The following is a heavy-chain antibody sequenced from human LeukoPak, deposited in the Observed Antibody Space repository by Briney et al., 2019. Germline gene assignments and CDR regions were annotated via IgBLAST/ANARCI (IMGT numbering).Heavy chain of an antibody. CDR3: ARGLRGIAAAAGKNWFDP. CDR2: INHSGST. CDR1: GGSFSGYY. D-gene: IGHD6-13*01. V-gene: IGHV4-34*01. J-gene: IGHJ5*02. Sequence: SETLSLTCAVYGGSFSGYYWSWTRQPPGKGLEWIGEINHSGSTNYNPSLKSRVTISVDTSKNQFSLKLSSVTAADTAVYYCARGLRGIAAAAGKNWFDPWGQGTLVTVSS.